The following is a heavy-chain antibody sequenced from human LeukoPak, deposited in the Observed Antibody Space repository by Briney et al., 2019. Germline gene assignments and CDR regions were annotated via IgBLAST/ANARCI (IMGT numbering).Heavy chain of an antibody. CDR3: AKRLRSTGGYFDN. V-gene: IGHV3-23*01. CDR1: GFTFSSFA. J-gene: IGHJ4*02. Sequence: GGSLRLSCAASGFTFSSFAMNWVRQAPGKGLEWVSTISGGGSTYYADSVEGRFTISRDNSKNTLYLQMNSLRAEDTAVYYCAKRLRSTGGYFDNWGQGTLVAVSS. CDR2: ISGGGST. D-gene: IGHD3-3*01.